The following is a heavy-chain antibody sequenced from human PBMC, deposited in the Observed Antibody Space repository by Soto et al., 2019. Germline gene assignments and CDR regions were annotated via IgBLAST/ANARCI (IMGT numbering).Heavy chain of an antibody. CDR2: VHDTGTT. D-gene: IGHD6-6*01. V-gene: IGHV4-39*01. J-gene: IGHJ4*02. CDR1: GGSVSSGGNY. Sequence: QLQLQESGPGLVKPSETLSLTCAVSGGSVSSGGNYWGWIRQSPGKGLEWIGSVHDTGTTHSNPSLTSRVTISVDTSKNQFSLNVNSVTAADTAVYYCARGLSSPSAAGVWGQGTLVTVSS. CDR3: ARGLSSPSAAGV.